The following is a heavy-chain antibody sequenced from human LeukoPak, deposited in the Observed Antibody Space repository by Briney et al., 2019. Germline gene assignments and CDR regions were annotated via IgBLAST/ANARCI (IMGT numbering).Heavy chain of an antibody. CDR3: ARGAHLPAYYYYGMDV. CDR1: GGTFSSYA. D-gene: IGHD2-2*01. CDR2: IIPIFGTA. Sequence: ASVKVPCKASGGTFSSYAISWVRQAPGQGLEWMGGIIPIFGTANYAQKFQGRATITADESTSTAYMELSSLRSEDTAVYYCARGAHLPAYYYYGMDVWGQGTTVAVSS. V-gene: IGHV1-69*13. J-gene: IGHJ6*02.